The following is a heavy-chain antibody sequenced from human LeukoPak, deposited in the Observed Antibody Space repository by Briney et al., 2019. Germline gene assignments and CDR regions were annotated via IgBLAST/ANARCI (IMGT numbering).Heavy chain of an antibody. Sequence: GASVKVSCKASGYTFTNYGISWVRQAPGQGLEWMGWISAYNGNSNYAQKLQGRVTMTTDTSTSTAYMELKSLRSDDTAVYYCARDGVYCNNGICYQKYYFDYWGQGTLVTVSS. V-gene: IGHV1-18*01. CDR1: GYTFTNYG. CDR3: ARDGVYCNNGICYQKYYFDY. J-gene: IGHJ4*02. CDR2: ISAYNGNS. D-gene: IGHD2-8*01.